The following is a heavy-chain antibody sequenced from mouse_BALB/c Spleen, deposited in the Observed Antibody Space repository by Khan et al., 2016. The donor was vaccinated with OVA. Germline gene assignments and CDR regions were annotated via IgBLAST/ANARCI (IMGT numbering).Heavy chain of an antibody. CDR3: ARGNYYGYYFDY. V-gene: IGHV3-2*02. J-gene: IGHJ2*01. CDR1: GYSITSGYA. CDR2: ISYSGGT. Sequence: EVQLQESGPGLVKPSQSLSLTCTVTGYSITSGYAWNWLRQFPGNKLEWMGYISYSGGTSYNPSLKSRISITRDTSKNPFFLQLNSVTTDDTATYYCARGNYYGYYFDYWGQGTTRTVSS. D-gene: IGHD1-1*01.